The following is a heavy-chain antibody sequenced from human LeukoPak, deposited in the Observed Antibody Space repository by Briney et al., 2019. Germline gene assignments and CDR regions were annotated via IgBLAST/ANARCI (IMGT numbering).Heavy chain of an antibody. CDR2: IHYSGST. Sequence: SETLSLTCTVSGGSIGSYYWSWIRQPPGKGLEWIGYIHYSGSTNHNPSLKSRVTISVDTSKNQFSLKLSSVTAADTAVYYCARDLSFLDAFDIWGQGTMVTVSS. V-gene: IGHV4-59*12. J-gene: IGHJ3*02. D-gene: IGHD3-16*01. CDR1: GGSIGSYY. CDR3: ARDLSFLDAFDI.